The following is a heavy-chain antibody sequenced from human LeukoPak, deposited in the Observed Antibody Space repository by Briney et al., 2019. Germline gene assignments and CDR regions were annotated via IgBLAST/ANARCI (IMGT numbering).Heavy chain of an antibody. CDR1: GFSFSSYW. CDR3: ARGGESYQSSFDY. D-gene: IGHD2-2*01. J-gene: IGHJ4*02. CDR2: VSGDGRSI. Sequence: GGSLRLSCAASGFSFSSYWMHWVRQAPGKGLAWASRVSGDGRSIDYADSVKGRFTISRDNAKNTLWLQTNSLRAEDTAVYYCARGGESYQSSFDYWGQGTLVTVSS. V-gene: IGHV3-74*01.